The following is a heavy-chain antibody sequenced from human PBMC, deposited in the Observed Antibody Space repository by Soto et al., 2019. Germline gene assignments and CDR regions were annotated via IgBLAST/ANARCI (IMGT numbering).Heavy chain of an antibody. J-gene: IGHJ4*02. D-gene: IGHD4-4*01. CDR1: GGSISSGDYY. Sequence: PSETLSLTCTVSGGSISSGDYYWSWIRQPPGKGLEWIGYIYYSGSTYYNPSLKSRVTISVDTSKNQFSLKLSSVTAADTAVYYCARDDYSNSSFDYWGQGTLVTVSS. V-gene: IGHV4-30-4*01. CDR3: ARDDYSNSSFDY. CDR2: IYYSGST.